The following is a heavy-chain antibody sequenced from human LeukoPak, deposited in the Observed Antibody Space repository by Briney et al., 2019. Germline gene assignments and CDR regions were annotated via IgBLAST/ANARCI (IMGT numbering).Heavy chain of an antibody. CDR3: ARHKGYCSSTSCYFSFDY. CDR1: GGSISSSSYY. D-gene: IGHD2-2*01. V-gene: IGHV4-39*01. CDR2: IYYSGST. Sequence: SETLSLTCTVSGGSISSSSYYWGWIRQPPGKGLEWIGSIYYSGSTYYNPSLKSRVTISVDTSKNQFSLKLSSVTAADTAVYYCARHKGYCSSTSCYFSFDYWGQGTLVTVSS. J-gene: IGHJ4*02.